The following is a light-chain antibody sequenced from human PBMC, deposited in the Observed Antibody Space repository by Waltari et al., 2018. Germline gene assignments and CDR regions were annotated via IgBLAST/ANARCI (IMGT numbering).Light chain of an antibody. CDR2: GAS. V-gene: IGKV1D-16*01. J-gene: IGKJ5*01. CDR1: QGVNSW. Sequence: DIQLTQSPSSLSASVRDRVTITCRASQGVNSWLAWYQLKPERAPKALIFGASSLHTGVPSRFSGSGSGTNFTLTISSLQPDDFASYFCQQYSSFPPTFGQGTRLDFK. CDR3: QQYSSFPPT.